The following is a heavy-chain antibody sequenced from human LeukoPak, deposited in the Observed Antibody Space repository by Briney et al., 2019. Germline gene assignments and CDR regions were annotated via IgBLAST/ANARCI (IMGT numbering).Heavy chain of an antibody. CDR2: INGNGGTT. J-gene: IGHJ4*02. CDR1: GFTFSYNG. D-gene: IGHD2-2*01. V-gene: IGHV3-23*01. Sequence: GGSLRLSCAASGFTFSYNGMSWVRQAPGKGLEWVSAINGNGGTTFYADSVKGRFTISRDNSKNTLYLQMNSLRAEDTAVYYCAKDSDIVVVPAAMGLDYWGQGTLVTVSS. CDR3: AKDSDIVVVPAAMGLDY.